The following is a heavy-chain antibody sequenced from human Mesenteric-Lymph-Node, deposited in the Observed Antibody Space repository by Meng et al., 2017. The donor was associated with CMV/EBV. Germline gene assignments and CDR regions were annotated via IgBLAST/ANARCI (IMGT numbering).Heavy chain of an antibody. CDR2: ITAYTANT. CDR3: ARVASAEGWGTGYYFDY. J-gene: IGHJ4*02. V-gene: IGHV1-18*01. CDR1: GYIFRNYG. D-gene: IGHD3-16*01. Sequence: ASVKVSCKASGYIFRNYGISWVRQAPGQGLEWMGWITAYTANTNYAQKFQGRVTVTRDPSTSTVYMELRSLRSDDTAVYYCARVASAEGWGTGYYFDYWGQGTLVTVSS.